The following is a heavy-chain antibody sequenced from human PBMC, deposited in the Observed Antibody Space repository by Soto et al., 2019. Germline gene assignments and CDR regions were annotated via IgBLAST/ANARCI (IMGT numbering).Heavy chain of an antibody. CDR2: VNTGNGNT. J-gene: IGHJ6*02. CDR3: ARTLRPRLLDV. CDR1: GYTFTTYN. Sequence: ASVKVSCKASGYTFTTYNIHWVRQAPGQSLEWMGWVNTGNGNTRYSQKLQDRVTITRDTSASTGYMELSSLRAEDTAVYYCARTLRPRLLDVWGQGTTVTVSS. D-gene: IGHD2-21*02. V-gene: IGHV1-3*04.